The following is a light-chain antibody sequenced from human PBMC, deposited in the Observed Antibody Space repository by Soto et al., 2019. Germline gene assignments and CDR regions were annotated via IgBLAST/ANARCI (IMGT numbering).Light chain of an antibody. CDR1: QSVNKAY. CDR2: GAS. Sequence: EIVLTQSPGTLALSPGDRATLSCRASQSVNKAYFVWYQVKPGQAPRRLIYGASSRATGIPDRFSGRGFGTDFTLTISRLEPEDFAVYYCQHSGDFRWTFGQGTKVEVK. J-gene: IGKJ1*01. CDR3: QHSGDFRWT. V-gene: IGKV3-20*01.